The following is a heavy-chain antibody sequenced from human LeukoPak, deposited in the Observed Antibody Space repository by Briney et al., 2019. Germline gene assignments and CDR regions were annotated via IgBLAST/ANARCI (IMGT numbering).Heavy chain of an antibody. D-gene: IGHD6-19*01. CDR1: GYTFTNYY. V-gene: IGHV1-2*02. CDR3: ARGGDSSGSGDWYFDL. Sequence: ASVKVSCKASGYTFTNYYMHWVRQAPGQGLEWMGWINPNSGDTNYAQKFQGRVTMTRDTSISTGYMELSRLRSDDTALYYCARGGDSSGSGDWYFDLWGRGTLVTVSS. J-gene: IGHJ2*01. CDR2: INPNSGDT.